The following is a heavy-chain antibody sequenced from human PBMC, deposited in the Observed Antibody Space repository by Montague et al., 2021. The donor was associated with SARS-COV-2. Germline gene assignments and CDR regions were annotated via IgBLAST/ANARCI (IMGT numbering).Heavy chain of an antibody. V-gene: IGHV4-4*02. CDR3: AGKVLTVPADY. CDR2: ISYGGIA. Sequence: SETLSLTSALSGVSITSTNWWSLVRQPPGKGLEWIGEISYGGIATYNPSLNSRTTISMDRSRNLFSLKLSSVTAADTAIYYCAGKVLTVPADYWGQGTMVTVS. CDR1: GVSITSTNW. J-gene: IGHJ4*02. D-gene: IGHD4-11*01.